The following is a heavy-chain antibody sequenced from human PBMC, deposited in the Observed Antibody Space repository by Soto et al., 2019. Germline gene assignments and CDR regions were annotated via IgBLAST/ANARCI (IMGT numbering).Heavy chain of an antibody. Sequence: QVQRVQSGAEVKKPGSAVKVSCKASGGAFSSVDISWVRQAPGQGLDWMGGIIPLFGTTNYAEKFQGRGTITADASTSTAFMELSSLTSEDTAVYYCVRGLTEGYYGVEVWGQGTTVIVSS. CDR3: VRGLTEGYYGVEV. V-gene: IGHV1-69*01. J-gene: IGHJ6*02. CDR1: GGAFSSVD. CDR2: IIPLFGTT. D-gene: IGHD2-15*01.